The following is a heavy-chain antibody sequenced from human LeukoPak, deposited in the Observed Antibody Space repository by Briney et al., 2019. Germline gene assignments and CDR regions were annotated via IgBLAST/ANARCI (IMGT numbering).Heavy chain of an antibody. Sequence: GGTLRLSCAASGFIFSSYWQIWVRDAPGKGLEWVANITQDGCEKYHVDSAKGRFTISRNNAKNTLYLQMNSLRAEDTAVYYGASNPLRELYIDYWGQGTLVTVSS. CDR1: GFIFSSYW. V-gene: IGHV3-7*01. CDR2: ITQDGCEK. J-gene: IGHJ4*02. D-gene: IGHD1-26*01. CDR3: ASNPLRELYIDY.